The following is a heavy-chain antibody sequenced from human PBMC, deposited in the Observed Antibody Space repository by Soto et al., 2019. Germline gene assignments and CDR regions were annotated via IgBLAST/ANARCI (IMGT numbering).Heavy chain of an antibody. D-gene: IGHD6-6*01. CDR2: IIPIFGTA. J-gene: IGHJ4*02. CDR1: GGTFSSYA. CDR3: ARGGEYSSPARGFDY. V-gene: IGHV1-69*06. Sequence: SVKVSCKASGGTFSSYAISWVRQAPGRGLEWMGGIIPIFGTANYAQKFQGRVTITADKSTSTAYMELSSLRSEDTAVYYCARGGEYSSPARGFDYWGQGTLVTVSS.